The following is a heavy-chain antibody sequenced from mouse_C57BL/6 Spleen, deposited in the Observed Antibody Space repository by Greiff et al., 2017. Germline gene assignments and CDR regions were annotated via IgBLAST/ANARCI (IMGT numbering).Heavy chain of an antibody. CDR3: ARSPSHLYSMDY. CDR2: IHPNSGST. V-gene: IGHV1-64*01. Sequence: QVQLQQPGAELVKPGASVKLSCKASGYTFTSYWMHWVKQRPGQGLEWIGMIHPNSGSTNYNEKFKSKATLTVDKSSSTAYMQRSSLTSEDSAVYACARSPSHLYSMDYWGQGTSVTVSS. J-gene: IGHJ4*01. CDR1: GYTFTSYW.